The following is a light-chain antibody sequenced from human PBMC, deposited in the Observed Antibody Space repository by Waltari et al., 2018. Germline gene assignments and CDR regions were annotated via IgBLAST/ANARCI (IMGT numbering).Light chain of an antibody. CDR2: QDS. CDR1: KMGDKY. J-gene: IGLJ2*01. CDR3: QAWDSSTVV. Sequence: SYELTQPPPVSVSPGQTASIPCSGDKMGDKYACWYKQKPGQSPVLVIYQDSKRPSGIPERFSGSNSGNTATLTISGTQAMDEADYYCQAWDSSTVVFGGGTKLTVL. V-gene: IGLV3-1*01.